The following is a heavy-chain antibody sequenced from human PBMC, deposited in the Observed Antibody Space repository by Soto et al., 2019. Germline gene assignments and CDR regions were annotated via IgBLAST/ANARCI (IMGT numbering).Heavy chain of an antibody. CDR2: ISYDGSNK. D-gene: IGHD3-16*01. V-gene: IGHV3-30*03. CDR3: ARGDPFFGMEV. Sequence: QVQLVESGGGVVQPGRSLRLSCEASGFTSSSYVMHWVRQAPGKGQEWVAVISYDGSNKHYADSVKGRFTISRDNSKNTPYLEMNSPRGEGTAVYSWARGDPFFGMEVWGQGTTVTVSS. CDR1: GFTSSSYV. J-gene: IGHJ6*02.